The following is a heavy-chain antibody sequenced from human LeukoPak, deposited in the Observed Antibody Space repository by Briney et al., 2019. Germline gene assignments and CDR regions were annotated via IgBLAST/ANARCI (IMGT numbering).Heavy chain of an antibody. J-gene: IGHJ6*03. CDR1: GRSISSYY. V-gene: IGHV4-4*07. CDR3: VAGVEVEMAKVGYYYYMEL. CDR2: IYTSGST. D-gene: IGHD5-24*01. Sequence: PSETLSLTCTVSGRSISSYYWSWIRQPAGKGLEWIGRIYTSGSTNYNPSLKSRVTMSVDTSKNQFSLKLSCVTAADTAVYYCVAGVEVEMAKVGYYYYMELWGKGTTVTVSS.